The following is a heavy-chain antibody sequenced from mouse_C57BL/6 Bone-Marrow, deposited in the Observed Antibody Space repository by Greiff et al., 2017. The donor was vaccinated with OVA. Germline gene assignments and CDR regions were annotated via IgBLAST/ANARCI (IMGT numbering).Heavy chain of an antibody. J-gene: IGHJ2*01. D-gene: IGHD1-1*01. CDR2: INPSTGGT. CDR1: GYSFTGYY. V-gene: IGHV1-42*01. CDR3: ARVDYYGSSLL. Sequence: EVQLVESGPELVKPGASVKISCKASGYSFTGYYMNWVKQSPEKSLEWIGEINPSTGGTTYNQKFKAKATLTVDKSSSTAYMQLKSLTSEDSAVYYCARVDYYGSSLLWGQGTTLTVSS.